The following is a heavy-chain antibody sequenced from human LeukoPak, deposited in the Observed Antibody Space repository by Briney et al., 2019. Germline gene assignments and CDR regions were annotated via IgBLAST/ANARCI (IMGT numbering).Heavy chain of an antibody. J-gene: IGHJ6*03. CDR1: GFTFSDYY. CDR3: ARHIGGGIEDMDV. D-gene: IGHD3-16*02. Sequence: NTGGSLRLSCAASGFTFSDYYMSWIRQAPGKGLEWIGYIYVTGTRYNPYLQSRVTILVDRSRNQFFLKMSSVTAADTAVYYCARHIGGGIEDMDVWGKGTKVIVSS. V-gene: IGHV4-59*08. CDR2: IYVTGT.